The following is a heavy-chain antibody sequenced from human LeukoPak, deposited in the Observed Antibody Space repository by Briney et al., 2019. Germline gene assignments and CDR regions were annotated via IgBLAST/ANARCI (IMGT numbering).Heavy chain of an antibody. CDR2: ISAYNGNT. V-gene: IGHV1-18*01. Sequence: WASVKVSCKASGYTFTSYGISWVRQAPGQGLEWMGWISAYNGNTNYAQKLQGRATMTTDTSTSTAYMELRSLRSDDTAVYYCARGKNIVVVPAAGFDYWGQGTLVTVSS. D-gene: IGHD2-2*01. J-gene: IGHJ4*02. CDR3: ARGKNIVVVPAAGFDY. CDR1: GYTFTSYG.